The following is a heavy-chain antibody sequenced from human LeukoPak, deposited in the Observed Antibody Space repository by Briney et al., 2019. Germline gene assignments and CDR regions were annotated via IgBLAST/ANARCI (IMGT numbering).Heavy chain of an antibody. Sequence: PSETLSLTCTVSGGSISSYYWSWIRQPPGKGLEWIGYIYHTGSTKYNPSLKSRVTTSIDTSKNQFSLKLSSVIAADTAVYYCARSVGGAGPHYWGQGTLVIVSS. CDR2: IYHTGST. V-gene: IGHV4-59*08. J-gene: IGHJ4*02. CDR1: GGSISSYY. CDR3: ARSVGGAGPHY. D-gene: IGHD1-26*01.